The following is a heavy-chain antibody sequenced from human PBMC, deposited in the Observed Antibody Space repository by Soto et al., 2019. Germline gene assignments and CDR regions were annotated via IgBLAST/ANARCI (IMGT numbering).Heavy chain of an antibody. V-gene: IGHV4-31*03. CDR3: ARDRSWSGNSDY. Sequence: SETLSLSCTVSGGSISSGGYYWSWIRQHPGKGLEWIGYIYYSGSTYYNPSLKSRVTISVDTSKNQFSLKLSSVTAADTAVYYCARDRSWSGNSDYWGQGTLVTLSS. J-gene: IGHJ4*02. CDR2: IYYSGST. CDR1: GGSISSGGYY. D-gene: IGHD6-13*01.